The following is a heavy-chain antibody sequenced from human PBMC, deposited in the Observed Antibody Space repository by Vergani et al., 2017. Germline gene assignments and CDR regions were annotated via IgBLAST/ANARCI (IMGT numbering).Heavy chain of an antibody. J-gene: IGHJ6*03. Sequence: VQLVQSGAEVKKPGSSVKVSCETYGGTFRDDAISWVRQAPGQGLEWMGGIIPMLGTTNYAQKFQGRVTINADGPMTTVYMELSGLRSEDTAVYYCACGEVKPTKKYYGHMDVWGKGTMVTVSS. CDR2: IIPMLGTT. CDR3: ACGEVKPTKKYYGHMDV. V-gene: IGHV1-69*01. D-gene: IGHD2-2*01. CDR1: GGTFRDDA.